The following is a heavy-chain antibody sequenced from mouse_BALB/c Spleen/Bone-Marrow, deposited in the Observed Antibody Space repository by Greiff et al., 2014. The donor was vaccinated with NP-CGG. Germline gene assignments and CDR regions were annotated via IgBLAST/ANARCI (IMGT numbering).Heavy chain of an antibody. V-gene: IGHV1S22*01. D-gene: IGHD2-4*01. J-gene: IGHJ3*01. CDR1: GYTFTSYW. CDR3: TKGLPSAY. CDR2: IYPGSGST. Sequence: LKESGSELVRPGASVKLSCKASGYTFTSYWMHWVKQRPGQGLEWIGNIYPGSGSTNYDEKFKSKATLTVDTSSSRAYMQLSSLTSEDSAVYYCTKGLPSAYWGQGTLVTVSA.